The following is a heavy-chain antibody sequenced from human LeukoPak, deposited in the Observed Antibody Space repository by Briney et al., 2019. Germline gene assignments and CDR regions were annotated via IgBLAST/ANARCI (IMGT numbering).Heavy chain of an antibody. CDR3: ATYSNWDNFDY. D-gene: IGHD4-11*01. CDR2: ISGGGGGT. J-gene: IGHJ4*02. Sequence: ETLSLTCAVYGGSFSGYWSWIRQPPGKGLEWVSRISGGGGGTYYADSVKGRFTISRDNSKNTLYLQMNSLSAEDTAVYYCATYSNWDNFDYWGQGTLVTVSS. V-gene: IGHV3-23*01. CDR1: GGSFSGY.